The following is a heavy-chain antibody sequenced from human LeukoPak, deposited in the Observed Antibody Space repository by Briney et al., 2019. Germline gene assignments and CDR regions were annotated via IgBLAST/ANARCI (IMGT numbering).Heavy chain of an antibody. CDR3: ARGGYSAYDYYYYYYYMDV. D-gene: IGHD5-12*01. J-gene: IGHJ6*03. V-gene: IGHV4-4*07. CDR1: GDSISSYY. Sequence: PSETLSLTCTVSGDSISSYYWSWIRQPAGKGLEWIGRIYTSGSTNYNPSLKCRVTMSVDTSKNQFSLKLSSVTAADTAVYYCARGGYSAYDYYYYYYYMDVWGTGTTVTVSS. CDR2: IYTSGST.